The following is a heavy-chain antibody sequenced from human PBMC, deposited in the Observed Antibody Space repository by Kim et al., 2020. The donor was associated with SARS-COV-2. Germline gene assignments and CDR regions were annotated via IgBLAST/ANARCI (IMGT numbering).Heavy chain of an antibody. CDR3: AREGIAAVGGMDV. Sequence: YANSGTDRLPNARDNSKNTVYLKMKGLRAEDTAVYYCAREGIAAVGGMDVWGQGTTVTVSS. V-gene: IGHV3-33*01. J-gene: IGHJ6*02. D-gene: IGHD6-13*01.